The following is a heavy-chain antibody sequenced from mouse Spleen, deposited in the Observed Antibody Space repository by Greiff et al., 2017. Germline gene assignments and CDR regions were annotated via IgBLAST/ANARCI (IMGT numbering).Heavy chain of an antibody. V-gene: IGHV2-6-1*01. CDR3: ARHWDDYDGGVDY. CDR2: IWSDGST. Sequence: VKLMESGPGLVAPSQSLSITCTVSGFSLTSYGVHWVRQPPGKGLEWLVVIWSDGSTTYNSALKSRLSISKDNSKSQVFLKMNSLQTDDTAMYYCARHWDDYDGGVDYWGQGTSVTVSS. CDR1: GFSLTSYG. D-gene: IGHD2-4*01. J-gene: IGHJ4*01.